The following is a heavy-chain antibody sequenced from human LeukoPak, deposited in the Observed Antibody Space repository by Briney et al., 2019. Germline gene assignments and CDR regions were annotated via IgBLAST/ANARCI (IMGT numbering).Heavy chain of an antibody. CDR1: GGSISSSSYY. Sequence: SETLSLTCTVSGGSISSSSYYWGWIRQPPGKGLECIGSIYYSESTYYNPSLKSRVTISVDTSKNQFSLKLSSVTAADTAVYYCARLDIAVAGHSLNWFDPWGQGTLVTVSS. CDR2: IYYSEST. J-gene: IGHJ5*02. CDR3: ARLDIAVAGHSLNWFDP. D-gene: IGHD6-19*01. V-gene: IGHV4-39*01.